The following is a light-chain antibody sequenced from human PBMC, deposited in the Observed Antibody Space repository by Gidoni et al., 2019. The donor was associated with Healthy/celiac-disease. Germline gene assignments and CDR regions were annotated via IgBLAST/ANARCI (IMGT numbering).Light chain of an antibody. J-gene: IGKJ2*01. CDR2: DAS. CDR1: QSVSSY. V-gene: IGKV3-15*01. CDR3: QQYNNWPPYT. Sequence: ELGMTQSQATLSVSPGERATLSCRASQSVSSYLAWYQQKPGQAPRLLIYDASTRATGIPARFSGSGSGTEFTLTISSLQSEDFAVYYCQQYNNWPPYTFGQGTKLEIK.